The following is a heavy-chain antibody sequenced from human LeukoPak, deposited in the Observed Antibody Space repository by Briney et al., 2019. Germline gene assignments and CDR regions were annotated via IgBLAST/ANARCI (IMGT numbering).Heavy chain of an antibody. CDR2: IGGSGGST. Sequence: PGGSLRLSCAASGFTFSSYAMSWVRQAPGKGLEWVSAIGGSGGSTYYADSVKGRFTISRDNSKNTLYLQMNSLRAEDTAVYYCAKGLVPAARYGMDVWGQGTTVTVSS. J-gene: IGHJ6*02. D-gene: IGHD2-2*01. CDR1: GFTFSSYA. CDR3: AKGLVPAARYGMDV. V-gene: IGHV3-23*01.